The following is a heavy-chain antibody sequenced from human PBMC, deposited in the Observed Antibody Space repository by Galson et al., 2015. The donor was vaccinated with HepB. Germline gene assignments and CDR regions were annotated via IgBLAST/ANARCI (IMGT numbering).Heavy chain of an antibody. V-gene: IGHV3-30*18. CDR2: ISYDGSNK. Sequence: SLRLSCAASGFTFSSYAIHWVRQAPGKGLEWVAVISYDGSNKYYADSVKGRFTISKDNSRNTLYLLMNSLRAEDTAVYYCAKGGCSSTSCLFDYWGQGTLVTVSS. J-gene: IGHJ4*02. CDR3: AKGGCSSTSCLFDY. CDR1: GFTFSSYA. D-gene: IGHD2-2*01.